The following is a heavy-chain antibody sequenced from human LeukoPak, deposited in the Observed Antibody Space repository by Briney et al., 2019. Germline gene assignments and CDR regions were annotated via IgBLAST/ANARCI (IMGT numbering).Heavy chain of an antibody. CDR2: FSGSTTNT. V-gene: IGHV3-23*01. CDR1: GFTFSTYG. Sequence: GGSLRLSCAASGFTFSTYGITWVRQAPGKGLEWVSGFSGSTTNTYYLDSVKGRFTISRDNSKNTLYLQMGSLRAEDTAVYYCARERWVDYWGQGTLVTVSS. CDR3: ARERWVDY. D-gene: IGHD1-26*01. J-gene: IGHJ4*02.